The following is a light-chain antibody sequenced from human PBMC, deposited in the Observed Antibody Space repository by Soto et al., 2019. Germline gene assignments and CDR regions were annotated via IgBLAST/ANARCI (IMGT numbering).Light chain of an antibody. J-gene: IGKJ3*01. CDR2: GAS. Sequence: EIVMTQSPAPLSVSPGERATLSCRASQSVSSNLAWYQQKPGQAPRLLIYGASSRATGVPARFSGSGSGTEFTLTISSLQSEDFALYYCQQHNNWPFTFGPGTKVDI. V-gene: IGKV3-15*01. CDR1: QSVSSN. CDR3: QQHNNWPFT.